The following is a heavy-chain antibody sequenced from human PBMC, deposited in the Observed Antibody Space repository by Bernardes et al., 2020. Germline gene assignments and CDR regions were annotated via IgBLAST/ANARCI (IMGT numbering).Heavy chain of an antibody. CDR1: GCSINSRY. CDR3: ARDRMDMDV. CDR2: IYYTGST. V-gene: IGHV4-59*11. Sequence: SETPSPTFTVSGCSINSRYWTWIRQPPGKGLEWIGYIYYTGSTSYNPSLRSRVTISIDTSKNQFSLKLTSVTAADTALYYCARDRMDMDVWGKGTTVTVSS. J-gene: IGHJ6*04.